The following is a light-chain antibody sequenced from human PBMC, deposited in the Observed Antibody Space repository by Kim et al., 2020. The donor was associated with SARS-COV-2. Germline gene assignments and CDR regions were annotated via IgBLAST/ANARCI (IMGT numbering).Light chain of an antibody. CDR1: QSITIY. J-gene: IGKJ2*01. CDR2: TAS. Sequence: DIQMTQSPSSLSASVGDRVTITCRASQSITIYLNWYQQKPGKAPKFLIYTASNLQTGVPSRFSGSGSGTDFTLTISSLQPEDFATYYCQQSYGTPYTIGQGTKLEI. V-gene: IGKV1-39*01. CDR3: QQSYGTPYT.